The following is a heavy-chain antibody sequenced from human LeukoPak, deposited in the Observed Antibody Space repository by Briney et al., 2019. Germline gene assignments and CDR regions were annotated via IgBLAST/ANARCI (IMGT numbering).Heavy chain of an antibody. CDR1: GFTFSSYA. D-gene: IGHD6-19*01. V-gene: IGHV3-30-3*01. CDR2: ISYDGSNK. Sequence: GGSLRLSCAASGFTFSSYAMHWVRQAPGKGLEWVAVISYDGSNKYYADSVKGRFTISRDNSKNTLYPQMNSLRAEDTAVYYCARDPIAVAWFDYWGQGTLVTVSS. CDR3: ARDPIAVAWFDY. J-gene: IGHJ4*02.